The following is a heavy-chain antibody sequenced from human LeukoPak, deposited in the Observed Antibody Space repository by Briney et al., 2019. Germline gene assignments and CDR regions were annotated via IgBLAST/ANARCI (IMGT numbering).Heavy chain of an antibody. CDR2: INPSGGST. CDR3: ARDALTWLDY. Sequence: GAAVKVSCKASGGTFSSYAISWVRQAPGQGLEWMGIINPSGGSTSYAQKFQGRVTMTRDTSTSTVYMELSSLRSEDTAVYYCARDALTWLDYWGQGTLVTVSS. V-gene: IGHV1-46*01. CDR1: GGTFSSYA. J-gene: IGHJ4*02.